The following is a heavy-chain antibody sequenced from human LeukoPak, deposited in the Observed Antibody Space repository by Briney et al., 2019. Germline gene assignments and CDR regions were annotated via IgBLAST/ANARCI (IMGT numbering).Heavy chain of an antibody. CDR3: ARYGGDWHFDY. CDR1: GFTFSSYW. V-gene: IGHV3-48*01. Sequence: GGSLRLSCAASGFTFSSYWMNWVRQAPGKGLEWVSYISSSGNTIYYADSVKGRFTISRDNAKNSLYLQMNSLRAEDTAVYYCARYGGDWHFDYWGQGTLVTVSS. CDR2: ISSSGNTI. J-gene: IGHJ4*02. D-gene: IGHD2-21*01.